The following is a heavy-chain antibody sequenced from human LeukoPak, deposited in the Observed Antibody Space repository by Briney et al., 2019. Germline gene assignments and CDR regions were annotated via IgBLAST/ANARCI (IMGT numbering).Heavy chain of an antibody. Sequence: PSETLSLTCTVSGGSISSYYWSWIRQPPGKGLEWIGYIYYSGSTNYNPSLKSRVTISVDTSKNQFSLKLSSVTAADTAVYYCARQPYYYDSSGYYYVTEYYFDYWGQGTLVTVSS. D-gene: IGHD3-22*01. CDR2: IYYSGST. CDR1: GGSISSYY. J-gene: IGHJ4*02. CDR3: ARQPYYYDSSGYYYVTEYYFDY. V-gene: IGHV4-59*01.